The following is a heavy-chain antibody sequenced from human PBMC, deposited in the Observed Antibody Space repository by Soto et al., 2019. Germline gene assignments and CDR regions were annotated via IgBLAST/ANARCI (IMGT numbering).Heavy chain of an antibody. D-gene: IGHD6-19*01. CDR2: IYWNDDK. Sequence: SCPTLVNPTQTLTLTCTFSGFSLSTSGVGVGWIRQPPGKALEWLALIYWNDDKRYSPSLKSRLTITKDTSKNQVVLTMTNMDPVDTATYYCAHRPSGWYLFDYWGQGTMVTVYS. CDR3: AHRPSGWYLFDY. J-gene: IGHJ4*02. CDR1: GFSLSTSGVG. V-gene: IGHV2-5*01.